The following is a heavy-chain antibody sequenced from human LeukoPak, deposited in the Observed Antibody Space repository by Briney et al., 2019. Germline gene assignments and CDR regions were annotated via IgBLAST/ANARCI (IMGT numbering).Heavy chain of an antibody. V-gene: IGHV4-59*01. Sequence: ASETLSLTCTVSGGSISSYYWSWFRQPPGKGLEWIGYIYYSGSTNYNPSLKSRVTISVDTSRNQFSLKLSSVTAADTAVYYCARGLPGYSNGDDAFDIWGQGTMVTVSS. J-gene: IGHJ3*02. CDR2: IYYSGST. D-gene: IGHD6-19*01. CDR1: GGSISSYY. CDR3: ARGLPGYSNGDDAFDI.